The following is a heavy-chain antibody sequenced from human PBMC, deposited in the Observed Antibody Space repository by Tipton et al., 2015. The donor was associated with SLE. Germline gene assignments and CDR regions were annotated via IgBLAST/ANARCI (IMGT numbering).Heavy chain of an antibody. J-gene: IGHJ4*02. CDR2: ISSNSGSL. V-gene: IGHV3-9*03. Sequence: SLRLSCAASGFTFDNYAMHWVRQAPGKGLEWVSGISSNSGSLGYADSVKGRFTIYRDNAKNSLYLQMNSLRPEDMAFYYCVKDGRTEGSDWYAGFDYWGQGTLVTVSS. D-gene: IGHD6-19*01. CDR3: VKDGRTEGSDWYAGFDY. CDR1: GFTFDNYA.